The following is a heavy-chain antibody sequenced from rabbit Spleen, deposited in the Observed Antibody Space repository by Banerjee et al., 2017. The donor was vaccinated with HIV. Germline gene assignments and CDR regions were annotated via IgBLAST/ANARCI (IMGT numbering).Heavy chain of an antibody. CDR3: ARGVYDDYDTYYFDL. D-gene: IGHD2-1*01. V-gene: IGHV1S45*01. CDR2: IYAAGSGDT. CDR1: GFSFNSGFW. J-gene: IGHJ4*01. Sequence: QQQLEESGGDLVKPEGSLTLTCTASGFSFNSGFWVCWVRKAPGKGLEWIACIYAAGSGDTDHANWATGRFTVSKTSSTTVTLQMTSLTAADTATYFCARGVYDDYDTYYFDLWGPGTLVTVS.